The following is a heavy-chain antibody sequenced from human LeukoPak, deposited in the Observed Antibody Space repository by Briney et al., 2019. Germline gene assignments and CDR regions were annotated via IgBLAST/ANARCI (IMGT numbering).Heavy chain of an antibody. Sequence: PSETLSLTCTVSGGSISSYYWRWIRQPAGKGLEWIGRIYTSGSTNYNPSLKSRVTMSVDTSKNQFSLKLSSVTAADTAVYYCAREAREQGMVTEPRFDYRGQGTLVTVSS. J-gene: IGHJ4*02. D-gene: IGHD5-18*01. CDR1: GGSISSYY. CDR2: IYTSGST. CDR3: AREAREQGMVTEPRFDY. V-gene: IGHV4-4*07.